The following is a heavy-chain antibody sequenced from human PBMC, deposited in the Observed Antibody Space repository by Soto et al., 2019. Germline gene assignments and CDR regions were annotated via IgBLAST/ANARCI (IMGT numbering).Heavy chain of an antibody. CDR3: AKEGVTILGVVIINYYYYMDV. J-gene: IGHJ6*03. D-gene: IGHD3-3*01. Sequence: GGSLRLSCAASGFTFSSYAMSWVRQAPGKGLEWVSAISGSGGSTYYADSVKGRFTISRDNSKNTLYLQMNSLRAEDTAVYYCAKEGVTILGVVIINYYYYMDVWGKGTRVTAP. CDR2: ISGSGGST. V-gene: IGHV3-23*01. CDR1: GFTFSSYA.